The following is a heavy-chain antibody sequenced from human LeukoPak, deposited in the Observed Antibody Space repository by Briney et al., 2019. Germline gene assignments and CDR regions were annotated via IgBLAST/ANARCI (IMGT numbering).Heavy chain of an antibody. CDR3: ARGQGGWFDP. V-gene: IGHV4-31*03. J-gene: IGHJ5*02. CDR2: IYYSRST. D-gene: IGHD3-16*01. CDR1: GGSISSGGYY. Sequence: PSETLSLTCTVSGGSISSGGYYWSWIRQHPGKGLEWIGYIYYSRSTYYNPSLKSRVTISVDTSKNQFSLKLSSVTAADTAVYYCARGQGGWFDPWGQGTLVTVSS.